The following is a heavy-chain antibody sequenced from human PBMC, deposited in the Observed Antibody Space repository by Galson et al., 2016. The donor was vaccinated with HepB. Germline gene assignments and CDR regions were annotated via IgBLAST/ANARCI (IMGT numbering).Heavy chain of an antibody. CDR3: ARHAESAWDEPHFDY. D-gene: IGHD1-14*01. V-gene: IGHV5-51*01. CDR1: GYSFTSYW. J-gene: IGHJ4*02. Sequence: QSGAEVKKPGESLTISCKGSGYSFTSYWIGWVRQMPGKGLEWMGIIYPGGSDTRYSPSFQGQGTISADKSISTAYLQWSSLKASDTAMYYCARHAESAWDEPHFDYWGQGTLVTVSS. CDR2: IYPGGSDT.